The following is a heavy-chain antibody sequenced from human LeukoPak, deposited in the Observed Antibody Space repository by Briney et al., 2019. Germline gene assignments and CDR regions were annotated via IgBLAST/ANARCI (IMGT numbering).Heavy chain of an antibody. J-gene: IGHJ4*02. V-gene: IGHV3-74*01. CDR3: ARSGWPHYFDY. D-gene: IGHD3-22*01. CDR2: IHSDGSST. CDR1: GFTFSSYW. Sequence: PGGSLRLSCAASGFTFSSYWMHWVRQAPGQGLVWVSRIHSDGSSTSYADSVRGRFTISRDDAKSTLYLQMNSLRAEYTAVYYCARSGWPHYFDYWGQGTLVTVSS.